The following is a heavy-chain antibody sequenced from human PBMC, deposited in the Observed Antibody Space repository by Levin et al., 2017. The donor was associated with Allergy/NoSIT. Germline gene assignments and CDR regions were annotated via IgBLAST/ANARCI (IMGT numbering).Heavy chain of an antibody. Sequence: AASVKVSCKASGYTFINNHIHWVRQAPGQGLEWMGIINPSGGSTRYAQKFQGRVTMTRDTSTNTVYMEVSSLKSEDTAVYFCAREDYVGGTYHYTKYSLDSWGQGTLVTVSS. V-gene: IGHV1-46*01. J-gene: IGHJ4*02. CDR1: GYTFINNH. CDR2: INPSGGST. D-gene: IGHD3-16*02. CDR3: AREDYVGGTYHYTKYSLDS.